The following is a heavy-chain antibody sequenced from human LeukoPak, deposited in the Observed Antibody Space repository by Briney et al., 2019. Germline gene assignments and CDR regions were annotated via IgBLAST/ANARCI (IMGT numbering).Heavy chain of an antibody. CDR1: GGSISSSSYY. Sequence: SETLSLTCTVSGGSISSSSYYWGWIRQPPGKGLEWIGSIYYSGTTYYNPSLKSRVTISVDTSKNQCSLKLSSVTAADTAVYYCARGITWIQLWPYFDYWGQGTLATVSS. D-gene: IGHD5-18*01. CDR2: IYYSGTT. CDR3: ARGITWIQLWPYFDY. J-gene: IGHJ4*02. V-gene: IGHV4-39*07.